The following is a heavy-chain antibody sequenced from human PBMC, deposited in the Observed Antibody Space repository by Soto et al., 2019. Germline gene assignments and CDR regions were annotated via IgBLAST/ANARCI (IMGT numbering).Heavy chain of an antibody. Sequence: TSETLSLTCAVYGGSFSGYYWSWIRQPPGKGLEWIGEINHSGSTNYNPSLKSRVTISVDTSKNQFSLKLSSVTAADTAVYYCAREGDTYYYGMDVWGQGTTVTVSS. CDR3: AREGDTYYYGMDV. CDR2: INHSGST. V-gene: IGHV4-34*01. CDR1: GGSFSGYY. J-gene: IGHJ6*02. D-gene: IGHD1-26*01.